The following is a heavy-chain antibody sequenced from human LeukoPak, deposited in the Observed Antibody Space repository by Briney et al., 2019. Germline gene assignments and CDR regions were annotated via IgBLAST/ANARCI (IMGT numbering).Heavy chain of an antibody. CDR3: ARVGATTWY. D-gene: IGHD5-24*01. V-gene: IGHV3-74*01. CDR2: INSDGSST. J-gene: IGHJ4*02. Sequence: GGSLRLSCLASGFTFSSYWMHWVRHATGKGLVWVSRINSDGSSTNYADSVKGRFTISRDNAKNTLYLQVNSLRAEDTYVYYCARVGATTWYWGQGTLVTVSS. CDR1: GFTFSSYW.